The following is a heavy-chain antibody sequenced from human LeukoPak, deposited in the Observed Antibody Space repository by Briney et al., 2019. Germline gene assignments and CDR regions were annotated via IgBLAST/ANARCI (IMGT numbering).Heavy chain of an antibody. CDR2: ISGSGGST. CDR1: GFTFSSHA. D-gene: IGHD6-13*01. CDR3: AKSLGKGIAAAGTMFGY. Sequence: GGSLRLSCAASGFTFSSHAMSWVRQAPGKGLEWVSAISGSGGSTYYADSVKGRLTISRDNSKNTLYLQMNSLRAEDTAVYYCAKSLGKGIAAAGTMFGYWGQGTLVTVSS. V-gene: IGHV3-23*01. J-gene: IGHJ4*02.